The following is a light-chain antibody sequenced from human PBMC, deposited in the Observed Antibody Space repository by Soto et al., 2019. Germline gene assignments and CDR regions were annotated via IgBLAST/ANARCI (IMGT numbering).Light chain of an antibody. J-gene: IGKJ1*01. CDR1: QSISSNY. Sequence: EIVLTQSPGTLSLFAGERATLSCRATQSISSNYLAWYQQKPGQAPRLLIYIASRRATGIPDRFSGSGSGTDFTLNISRLEPEDFAVYYCQQYDTSPWTFGQGTKVEIK. CDR2: IAS. V-gene: IGKV3-20*01. CDR3: QQYDTSPWT.